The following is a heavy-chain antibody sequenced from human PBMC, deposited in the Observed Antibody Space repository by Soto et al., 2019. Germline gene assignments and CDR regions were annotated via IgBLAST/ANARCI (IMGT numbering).Heavy chain of an antibody. J-gene: IGHJ6*03. D-gene: IGHD3-9*01. CDR2: INEDSTYI. V-gene: IGHV3-21*02. CDR1: GFTFNAYS. Sequence: EVQLVESGGGLVKPGGSLRLSCAASGFTFNAYSMNWVRQAPGKGLEWVSSINEDSTYIYYAASLRGRFTISRDNAKNSLYLQMNSLRAEDTAVYYCVRDLGRYFRAGDMDVWGDGATVTVSS. CDR3: VRDLGRYFRAGDMDV.